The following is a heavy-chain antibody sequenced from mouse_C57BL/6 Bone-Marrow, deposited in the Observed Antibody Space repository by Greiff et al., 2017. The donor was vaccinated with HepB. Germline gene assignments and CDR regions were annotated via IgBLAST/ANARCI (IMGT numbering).Heavy chain of an antibody. J-gene: IGHJ3*01. V-gene: IGHV5-15*01. D-gene: IGHD2-4*01. CDR1: GFTFSDYG. CDR2: ISNLAYSI. CDR3: ARPLYDYESWFAY. Sequence: EVQLVESGGGLVQPGGSLKLSCAASGFTFSDYGMAWVRQAPRKGPEWVAFISNLAYSIYYADTVTGRFTISRENAKNTLYLEMSSLRSEDTAMYYCARPLYDYESWFAYWGQGTLVTVSA.